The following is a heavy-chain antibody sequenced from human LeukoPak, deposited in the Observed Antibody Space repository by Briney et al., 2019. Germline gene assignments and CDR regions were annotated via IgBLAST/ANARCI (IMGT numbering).Heavy chain of an antibody. CDR1: GFTFSSYA. CDR3: ARDPLWFSYYYYYMDV. Sequence: SGGSLRLSCAASGFTFSSYAMHWVRQAPGKGLEWVAVISYDGSNKYYADSVKGRFTISRDNSKNTLYLQMNSLRAEDTAVYYCARDPLWFSYYYYYMDVWGKGTTVTVSS. D-gene: IGHD2-21*01. V-gene: IGHV3-30*04. J-gene: IGHJ6*03. CDR2: ISYDGSNK.